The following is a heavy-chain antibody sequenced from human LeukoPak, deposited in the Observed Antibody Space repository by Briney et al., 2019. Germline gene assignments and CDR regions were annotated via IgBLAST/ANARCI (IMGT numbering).Heavy chain of an antibody. Sequence: SETLSLTCTVSGVSLSIYYWSWIRQPPGEGLEWIGYIYNSESTYYNPSLKSRVTISLDTSKNQFSLRLNSVTAAHTAVYYCARVKGSNWFDPWGQGTLVTVSS. CDR3: ARVKGSNWFDP. V-gene: IGHV4-59*01. J-gene: IGHJ5*02. D-gene: IGHD6-6*01. CDR1: GVSLSIYY. CDR2: IYNSEST.